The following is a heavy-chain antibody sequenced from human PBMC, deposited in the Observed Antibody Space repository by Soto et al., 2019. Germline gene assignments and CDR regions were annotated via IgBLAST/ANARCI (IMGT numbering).Heavy chain of an antibody. V-gene: IGHV3-7*01. CDR2: IKPDGSEK. CDR1: GFTFSSYW. D-gene: IGHD3-3*01. CDR3: ARDPCIDDFWSGFLGY. Sequence: GGSLRLSCAASGFTFSSYWMSWVRQAPGKGLEWVANIKPDGSEKYYVDSVKGRFTISRDNAKNSLYLQMNSLRADDTAVYYCARDPCIDDFWSGFLGYWGQGTLVTVSS. J-gene: IGHJ4*02.